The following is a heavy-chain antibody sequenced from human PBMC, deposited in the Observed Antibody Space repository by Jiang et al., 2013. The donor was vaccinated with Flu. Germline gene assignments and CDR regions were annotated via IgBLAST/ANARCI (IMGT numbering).Heavy chain of an antibody. V-gene: IGHV4-4*02. D-gene: IGHD5-18*01. CDR3: ARGYSYGYYYYYGMDV. J-gene: IGHJ6*02. Sequence: TLSLTCAVSGGSISSSNWWSWVRQPPGKGLEWIGEIYHSGSTNYNPSLKSRVTISVDKSKNQFSLKLSSVTAADTAVYYCARGYSYGYYYYYGMDVWGQGTTVTVSS. CDR2: IYHSGST. CDR1: GGSISSSNW.